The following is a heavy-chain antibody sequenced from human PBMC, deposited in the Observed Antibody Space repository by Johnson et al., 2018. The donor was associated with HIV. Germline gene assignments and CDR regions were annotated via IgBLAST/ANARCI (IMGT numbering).Heavy chain of an antibody. CDR2: ISYDGSNK. CDR1: GFTLSSYA. Sequence: QVQLVESGGGVVQPGRSLRLSCAASGFTLSSYAMHWVRQAPGKGLNWVAVISYDGSNKYYADSVKGRFTISRDTSKNTLYLQMNSLRAEDTAVYYCARENPELGRFAFDIWGQGTMVTVSS. D-gene: IGHD1-14*01. J-gene: IGHJ3*02. CDR3: ARENPELGRFAFDI. V-gene: IGHV3-30*01.